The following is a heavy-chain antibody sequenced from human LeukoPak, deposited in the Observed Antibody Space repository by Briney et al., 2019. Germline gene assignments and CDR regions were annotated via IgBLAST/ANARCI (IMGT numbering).Heavy chain of an antibody. CDR1: GGSISSGGYY. Sequence: SETLSLTCTVSGGSISSGGYYWSWIRQHPGKGLEWIGYIYYSGSTNYNPSLKSRVTISIDTSKNQFSLKLSSVTAADTAVYYCARHPSYYDRIDYWGQGTLVTVSS. J-gene: IGHJ4*02. CDR3: ARHPSYYDRIDY. CDR2: IYYSGST. D-gene: IGHD3-22*01. V-gene: IGHV4-31*03.